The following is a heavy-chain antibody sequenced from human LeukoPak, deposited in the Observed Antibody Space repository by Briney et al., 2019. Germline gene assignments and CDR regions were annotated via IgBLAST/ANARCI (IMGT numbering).Heavy chain of an antibody. D-gene: IGHD3-22*01. CDR3: ARAPALYYYDSSGYVDY. CDR1: GGSISSGGYY. J-gene: IGHJ4*02. CDR2: IYYSGST. Sequence: SETLSLTCTVSGGSISSGGYYWSWIRQHPGKGLEWIGYIYYSGSTYYNPSLKSRVTISVDTSKNQFSLKLSSVTAADTAVYYCARAPALYYYDSSGYVDYWGQGTLDTVSS. V-gene: IGHV4-31*03.